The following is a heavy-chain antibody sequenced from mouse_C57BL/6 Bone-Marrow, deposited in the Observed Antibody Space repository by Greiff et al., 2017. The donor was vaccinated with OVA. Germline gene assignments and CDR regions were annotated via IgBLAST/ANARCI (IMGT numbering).Heavy chain of an antibody. J-gene: IGHJ2*01. CDR3: TTWTYGNVDYFDY. D-gene: IGHD2-1*01. CDR1: GFNIKDDY. CDR2: IDPENGDT. V-gene: IGHV14-4*01. Sequence: VQLQQSGAELVRPGASVKLSCTASGFNIKDDYMHWVKQRPEQGLEWIGWIDPENGDTEYASKFQGKATITADTSSNTAYLQLSSLTSEDTAVYYCTTWTYGNVDYFDYWGQGTTLTVSS.